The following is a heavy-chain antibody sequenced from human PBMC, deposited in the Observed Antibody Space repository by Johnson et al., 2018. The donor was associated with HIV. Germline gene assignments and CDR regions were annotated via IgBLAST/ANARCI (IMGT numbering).Heavy chain of an antibody. CDR1: GFTFSDSY. CDR3: ARDFMYAFDI. CDR2: ISGSDGAI. V-gene: IGHV3-11*04. Sequence: QVQLVESGGGWVKPGGSLSLSCAASGFTFSDSYMNWIRQAPGKGLEWVSYISGSDGAIWYADSVKGRFTVSRDNAKNSFYLQMNSLRAEDTAVYYCARDFMYAFDIWGQGTMVTVSS. J-gene: IGHJ3*02. D-gene: IGHD3-10*02.